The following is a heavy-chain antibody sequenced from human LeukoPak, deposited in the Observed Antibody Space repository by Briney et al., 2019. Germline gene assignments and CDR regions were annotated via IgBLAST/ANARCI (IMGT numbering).Heavy chain of an antibody. Sequence: HTGGSLRLSCSASGFTFSSYAMHWVRQAPGKGLEYVSAISSNGGSTYYADSVKGRFTISRDNSKNTLYLQMSSLRAEDTAVYYCALQTDYGDYYYYGMDVWGQGTTVTVSS. V-gene: IGHV3-64D*06. J-gene: IGHJ6*02. CDR3: ALQTDYGDYYYYGMDV. CDR1: GFTFSSYA. D-gene: IGHD4-17*01. CDR2: ISSNGGST.